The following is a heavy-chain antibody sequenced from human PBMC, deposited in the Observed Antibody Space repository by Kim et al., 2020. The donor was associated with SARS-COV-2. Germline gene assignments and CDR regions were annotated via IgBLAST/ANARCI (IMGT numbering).Heavy chain of an antibody. J-gene: IGHJ4*02. CDR3: ARGDCTGTSCRPNLPDFDC. Sequence: GGSLRLSCTTTGFIFNTYAMHWVRQTPGKGLDWLSVISSDGSNRYYADSVKGRFTISRDNSKSSLYLQMDSLRTEDTALYYCARGDCTGTSCRPNLPDFDCWGQGTLVTVSS. V-gene: IGHV3-30*04. CDR2: ISSDGSNR. CDR1: GFIFNTYA. D-gene: IGHD2-15*01.